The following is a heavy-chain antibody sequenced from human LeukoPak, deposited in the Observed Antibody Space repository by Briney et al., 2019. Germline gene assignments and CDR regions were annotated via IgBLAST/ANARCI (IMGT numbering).Heavy chain of an antibody. CDR3: AKVGYYDFWSGYYPTATYYYYGMDV. CDR2: ISGSGGST. V-gene: IGHV3-23*01. D-gene: IGHD3-3*01. CDR1: GFTFSSYA. J-gene: IGHJ6*02. Sequence: PGGSLRLSCAASGFTFSSYAMSWVRQAPGKGLEWVSAISGSGGSTCYADSVKGRFTISRDNSKNTLYLQMNSLRAEDTAVYYCAKVGYYDFWSGYYPTATYYYYGMDVWGQGTTVTVSS.